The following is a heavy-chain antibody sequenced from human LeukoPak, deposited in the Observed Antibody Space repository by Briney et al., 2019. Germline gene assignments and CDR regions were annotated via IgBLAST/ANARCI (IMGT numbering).Heavy chain of an antibody. V-gene: IGHV4-34*01. Sequence: SETLSLTCAVYGGSFSGYYWSWIRQPPGKGLEWIGEINHSGSTNYNPSLKSRVTISVDTSKNQFSLKLSSVTAADTAVYYCARGRDSSGWYEFDYWGQGTLVTVSS. CDR3: ARGRDSSGWYEFDY. D-gene: IGHD6-19*01. J-gene: IGHJ4*02. CDR1: GGSFSGYY. CDR2: INHSGST.